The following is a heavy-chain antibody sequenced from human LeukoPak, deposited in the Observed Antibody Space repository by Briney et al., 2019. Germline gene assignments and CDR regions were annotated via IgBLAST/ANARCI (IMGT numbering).Heavy chain of an antibody. CDR2: ISGSGGST. Sequence: PGGSLRLSCAASGFTFSTYAMSWVRQAPGKGLEWVSAISGSGGSTSYADSVKGRFTISRDNSKNTLFLQVNSLRAEDTAVYYCAKTEQSYYYYMDVWGKGSTVTVSS. CDR1: GFTFSTYA. V-gene: IGHV3-23*01. D-gene: IGHD2-21*02. J-gene: IGHJ6*03. CDR3: AKTEQSYYYYMDV.